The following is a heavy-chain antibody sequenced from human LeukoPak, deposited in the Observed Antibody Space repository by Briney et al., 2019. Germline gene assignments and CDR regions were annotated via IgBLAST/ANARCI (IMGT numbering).Heavy chain of an antibody. D-gene: IGHD3-22*01. CDR1: GGSISISSYY. CDR3: ARLVDSSGYYDGTFDY. J-gene: IGHJ4*02. Sequence: PSETLSLTCTVSGGSISISSYYWGWIRQPPGKGLEWIGSIYYSGSTYYNPSLKSRVTISVDTSKNQFSLKLSSVTAADTAVYHCARLVDSSGYYDGTFDYWGQGTLVTGS. CDR2: IYYSGST. V-gene: IGHV4-39*01.